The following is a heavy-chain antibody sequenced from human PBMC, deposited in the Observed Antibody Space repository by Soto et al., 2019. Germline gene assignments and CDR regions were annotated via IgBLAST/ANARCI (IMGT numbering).Heavy chain of an antibody. J-gene: IGHJ3*02. V-gene: IGHV2-5*02. CDR3: AHARNDFVAFDM. CDR2: ISWDDDK. Sequence: QITLKESGPMLVKPTETLTMTCSLSGFSLNTAGVSVGWIRQSPGKALEWLALISWDDDKRYSPSLKTRLTVTQDTSKDQVVLTVTNMEPMDTGTYFCAHARNDFVAFDMWGQGTNVTVSS. CDR1: GFSLNTAGVS. D-gene: IGHD2-21*02.